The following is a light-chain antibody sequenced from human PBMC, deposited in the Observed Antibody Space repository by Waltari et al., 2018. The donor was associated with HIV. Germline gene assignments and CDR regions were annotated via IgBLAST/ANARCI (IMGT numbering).Light chain of an antibody. Sequence: QSALTQPRSVSGSPGQSVTISCTGTSSDVGGFNFVSWYQQHPGNAPKLMIYDVTKRPSGVPDRFSGSKFDNTASPTISGLQADDEAEYYCCSYAGSYTLVVFGGGPKLTVL. J-gene: IGLJ2*01. V-gene: IGLV2-11*01. CDR3: CSYAGSYTLVV. CDR2: DVT. CDR1: SSDVGGFNF.